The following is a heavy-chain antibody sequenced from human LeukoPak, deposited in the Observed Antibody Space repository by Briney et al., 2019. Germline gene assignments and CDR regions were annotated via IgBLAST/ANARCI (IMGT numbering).Heavy chain of an antibody. Sequence: SVKVSCKASGGNFISYAVSWVRQAPGQGLEWMGGIIPMFGTSNYAQKFQGRVTITTDESTTTAHMELSSLSSEDTAVYYCATYTLSQFWSGYYHFDYWGQGTLVSVSS. CDR1: GGNFISYA. V-gene: IGHV1-69*05. CDR2: IIPMFGTS. J-gene: IGHJ4*02. D-gene: IGHD3-3*01. CDR3: ATYTLSQFWSGYYHFDY.